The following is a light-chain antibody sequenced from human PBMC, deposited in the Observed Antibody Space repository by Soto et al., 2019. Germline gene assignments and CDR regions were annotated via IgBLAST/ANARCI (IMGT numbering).Light chain of an antibody. Sequence: VMKMSVAAVSVSKGERATLSCRASQSVSSNVAWYQQIPGQTPRLLIYGASTRATTIPVRFSGSGSGTEFTLTIFFLQSEDFAVYYCHLSADRPYTSAQGGKVAI. V-gene: IGKV3-15*01. CDR2: GAS. CDR1: QSVSSN. CDR3: HLSADRPYT. J-gene: IGKJ2*01.